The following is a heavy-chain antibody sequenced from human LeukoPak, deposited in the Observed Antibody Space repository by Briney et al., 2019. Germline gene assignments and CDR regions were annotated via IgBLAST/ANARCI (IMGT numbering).Heavy chain of an antibody. D-gene: IGHD5-18*01. CDR2: ISGDGGST. J-gene: IGHJ5*02. Sequence: SGGSLRLSCAASGFTFDDYAMHWVRQAPGKGLEWVFHISGDGGSTYYADSVKGRFTISRDNSKNSLYLQMNSLRTEDTALYYCAKGGGYSYGRNWFDPWGQGTLVTVSS. V-gene: IGHV3-43*02. CDR1: GFTFDDYA. CDR3: AKGGGYSYGRNWFDP.